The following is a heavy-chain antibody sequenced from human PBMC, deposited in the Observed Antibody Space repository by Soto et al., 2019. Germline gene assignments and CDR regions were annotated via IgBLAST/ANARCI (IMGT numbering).Heavy chain of an antibody. D-gene: IGHD3-3*01. Sequence: GGSLRLSCAASGFTFSSYAMSWVRQAPGKGLEWVSAISGSGGSTYYADSVKGRFTISRDNSKNTLYLQMNSLRAEDTAVYYCAKDRGGITIFGVVIIGVYWGQGTLVTVSS. CDR3: AKDRGGITIFGVVIIGVY. V-gene: IGHV3-23*01. CDR2: ISGSGGST. J-gene: IGHJ4*02. CDR1: GFTFSSYA.